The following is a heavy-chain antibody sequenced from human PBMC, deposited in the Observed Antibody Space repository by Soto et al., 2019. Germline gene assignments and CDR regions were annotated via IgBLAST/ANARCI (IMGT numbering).Heavy chain of an antibody. V-gene: IGHV3-74*01. CDR2: INGDGSTT. J-gene: IGHJ5*02. Sequence: EALLVESGGGLVQPGGSLRLSCAASGFNFNFFWMHWVRQAPGKGLVWVSRINGDGSTTDYADSVKGRFTISRDNAKKSLFLQMDSLRVENTAVYYWVRDSPSNLEDADTVASWFDPWGQGTLVTVSS. CDR1: GFNFNFFW. CDR3: VRDSPSNLEDADTVASWFDP. D-gene: IGHD5-12*01.